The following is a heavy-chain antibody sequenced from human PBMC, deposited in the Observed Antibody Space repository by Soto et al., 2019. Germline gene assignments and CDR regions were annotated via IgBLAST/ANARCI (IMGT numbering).Heavy chain of an antibody. CDR2: ISPNSGGT. Sequence: RASVKVSCKASGYTFTGYYMHWVRQAPGQGLEWMGWISPNSGGTNYAQKFQGRVTMTRDTSISTVYMELSRLRSDDTAVYYCARVGQTYYYDSSGYYGFDYWGQGTLVTVSS. J-gene: IGHJ4*02. V-gene: IGHV1-2*02. D-gene: IGHD3-22*01. CDR1: GYTFTGYY. CDR3: ARVGQTYYYDSSGYYGFDY.